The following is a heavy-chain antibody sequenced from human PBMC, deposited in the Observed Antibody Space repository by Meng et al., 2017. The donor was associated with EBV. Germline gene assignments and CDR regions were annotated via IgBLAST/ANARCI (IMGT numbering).Heavy chain of an antibody. Sequence: QGLLVESGGGVVQPWRSLRLSCAASGFTFSNYGFHWVRQAPGKGPEWVAIIPSDASHNKYYADSVKGRFTISRDNSKNTLYLQMNSLRTEDTAVYYCAKDLSGRFDPWGQGTLVTVSS. V-gene: IGHV3-30*18. CDR2: IPSDASHNK. J-gene: IGHJ5*02. D-gene: IGHD1-14*01. CDR1: GFTFSNYG. CDR3: AKDLSGRFDP.